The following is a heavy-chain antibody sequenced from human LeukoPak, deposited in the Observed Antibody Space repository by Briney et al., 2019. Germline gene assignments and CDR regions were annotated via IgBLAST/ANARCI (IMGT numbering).Heavy chain of an antibody. CDR3: AKDTSGSYRGGDAFDI. Sequence: PGGSLRLSCAASGFTFSSYAMSWVRQAPGKGLEWVSAISGSGGSTYYADSVKGRFTISRDNSKNTLYLQMNSLRAEDTAVYYCAKDTSGSYRGGDAFDIWGQGTMVTVSS. CDR1: GFTFSSYA. D-gene: IGHD1-26*01. CDR2: ISGSGGST. J-gene: IGHJ3*02. V-gene: IGHV3-23*01.